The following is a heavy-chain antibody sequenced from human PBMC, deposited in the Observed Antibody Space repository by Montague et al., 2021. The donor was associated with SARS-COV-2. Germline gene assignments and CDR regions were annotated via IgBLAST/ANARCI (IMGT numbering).Heavy chain of an antibody. CDR2: ISSSGSTI. V-gene: IGHV3-48*03. Sequence: SLRLSCAASGFTFSSYEMNWVRQAPGKGLEWVSYISSSGSTIYYADSVKGRFTISRDNAKNSLYLQMNSLRAEDTAVYYCARAEMYYDFWSGYPWTFYYFDYGGQGTLVTVSS. CDR1: GFTFSSYE. CDR3: ARAEMYYDFWSGYPWTFYYFDY. J-gene: IGHJ4*02. D-gene: IGHD3-3*01.